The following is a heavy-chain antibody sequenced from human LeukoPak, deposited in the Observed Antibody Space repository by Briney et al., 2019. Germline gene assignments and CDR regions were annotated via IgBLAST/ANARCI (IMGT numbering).Heavy chain of an antibody. V-gene: IGHV4-59*01. CDR2: IYHSGST. CDR1: GGSISSYY. CDR3: ARETQIQLWDY. Sequence: SETLSLTCTVSGGSISSYYWSWIRQPPGKGLEWIGYIYHSGSTYYNPSLKSRVTISVDTSKNQFSLKLSSVTAADTAVYYCARETQIQLWDYWGQGTLVTVSS. J-gene: IGHJ4*02. D-gene: IGHD5-18*01.